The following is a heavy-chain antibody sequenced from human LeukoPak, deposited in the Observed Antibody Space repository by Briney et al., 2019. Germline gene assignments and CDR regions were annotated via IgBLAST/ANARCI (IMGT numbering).Heavy chain of an antibody. Sequence: PSETLSLTCTVSGGSISSYYWSWIRQPAGKGLEWIGRNYTSGSTNYNPSLKSRVTMSVDTSKNQFSLKLSSVTAADTAVYYCARDSPRYCSGGSCYSYMSAFDIWGQGTMVTVSS. CDR3: ARDSPRYCSGGSCYSYMSAFDI. V-gene: IGHV4-4*07. D-gene: IGHD2-15*01. CDR1: GGSISSYY. J-gene: IGHJ3*02. CDR2: NYTSGST.